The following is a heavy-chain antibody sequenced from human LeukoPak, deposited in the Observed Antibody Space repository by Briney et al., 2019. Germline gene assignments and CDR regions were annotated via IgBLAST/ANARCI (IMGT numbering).Heavy chain of an antibody. V-gene: IGHV1-3*01. D-gene: IGHD4-17*01. Sequence: GASVKVSCKASGYTFSSYAMHWVRQTPGQRLEWMGWINAGNGNTKYSQKFQGRVTITRDTSASTAYMELSSLRSEDTAVYYCARALDYGDYFDYWGQETLVTVSS. CDR2: INAGNGNT. CDR1: GYTFSSYA. J-gene: IGHJ4*02. CDR3: ARALDYGDYFDY.